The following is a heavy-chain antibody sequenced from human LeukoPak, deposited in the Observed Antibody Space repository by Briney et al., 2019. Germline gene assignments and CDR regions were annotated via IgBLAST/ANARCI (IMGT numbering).Heavy chain of an antibody. CDR2: IKQDGSEK. CDR3: ARDDSGPDY. CDR1: GFTFSSYA. Sequence: GGSLRLSCAASGFTFSSYAMSWVRQAPGKGLEWVANIKQDGSEKYYVDSVKGRFTISRDNAKNSLYLQMNSLRAEDTAVYYCARDDSGPDYWGQGTLVTVSS. D-gene: IGHD6-19*01. J-gene: IGHJ4*02. V-gene: IGHV3-7*01.